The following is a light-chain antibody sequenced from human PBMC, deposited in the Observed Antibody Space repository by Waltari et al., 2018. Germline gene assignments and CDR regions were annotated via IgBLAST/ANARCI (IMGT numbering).Light chain of an antibody. J-gene: IGKJ2*01. CDR2: AAS. Sequence: DIQMTQSPSSLSASMGDRVTITCRASQSISIYLNWYQQKPGKAPKLLLFAASTLLSGVPSRFSASGSGTDFSLTISSLQPEDFVMYYCQQSFSTPYTFGQGTKLEIK. CDR3: QQSFSTPYT. V-gene: IGKV1-39*01. CDR1: QSISIY.